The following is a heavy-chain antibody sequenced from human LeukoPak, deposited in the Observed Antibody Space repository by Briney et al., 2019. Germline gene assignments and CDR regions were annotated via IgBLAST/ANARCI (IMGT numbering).Heavy chain of an antibody. V-gene: IGHV3-21*01. CDR2: ISSRSTYI. CDR1: GFTFSAYS. Sequence: GGSLRLSCAASGFTFSAYSMNWVRQAPGKGLEWVSSISSRSTYIFYPDFLKGRFTISRDNAKNSLYLQMNSLRVEDTAVYYCAREGGGYYDSSGYSQYYFDYWGQGTLVTVSS. J-gene: IGHJ4*02. D-gene: IGHD3-22*01. CDR3: AREGGGYYDSSGYSQYYFDY.